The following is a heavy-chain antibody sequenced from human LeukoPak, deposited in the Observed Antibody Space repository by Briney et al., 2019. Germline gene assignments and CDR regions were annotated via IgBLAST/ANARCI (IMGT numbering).Heavy chain of an antibody. CDR1: GFTFDDYA. V-gene: IGHV3-43*02. J-gene: IGHJ4*02. Sequence: GGSLRLSCAASGFTFDDYAMHLVRQAPGKRLEWVSLISGDGGSTYYADSVKGRFIISRDNSKNSLYLQMNSLRTEATALYYCAKDGYAPTFDYWGQGTLVAVSS. D-gene: IGHD5-12*01. CDR3: AKDGYAPTFDY. CDR2: ISGDGGST.